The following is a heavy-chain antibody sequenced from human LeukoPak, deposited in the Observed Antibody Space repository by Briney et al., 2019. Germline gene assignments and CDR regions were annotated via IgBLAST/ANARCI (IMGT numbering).Heavy chain of an antibody. V-gene: IGHV4-39*07. D-gene: IGHD6-19*01. CDR1: GGSISSSSYY. J-gene: IGHJ4*02. CDR3: ARPSSGWYGFPLRY. Sequence: PSETLSLTCTVSGGSISSSSYYWGWIRQPPGKGLEWIGSINYSGSTYYNPSLKSRVTISIDTSKNQFSLKLSSVTAADTAVYYCARPSSGWYGFPLRYWGQGTLVTVSS. CDR2: INYSGST.